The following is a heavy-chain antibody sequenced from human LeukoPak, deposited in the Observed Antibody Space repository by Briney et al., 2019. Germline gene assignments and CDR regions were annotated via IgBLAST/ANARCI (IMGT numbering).Heavy chain of an antibody. CDR2: IRQDGSEK. CDR3: ARWGSELPDDAFDI. Sequence: GGSLRLSCAASGFTFSRYWMSWVRQAPGKGLEWVANIRQDGSEKHYLDSVKGRITISRDNAKNSLYLQMNSLRVEGTAVYFCARWGSELPDDAFDIWGQGTMVTVSS. V-gene: IGHV3-7*01. J-gene: IGHJ3*02. CDR1: GFTFSRYW. D-gene: IGHD6-25*01.